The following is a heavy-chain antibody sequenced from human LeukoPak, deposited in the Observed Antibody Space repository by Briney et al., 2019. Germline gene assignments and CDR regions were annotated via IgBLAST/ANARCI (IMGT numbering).Heavy chain of an antibody. D-gene: IGHD7-27*01. CDR1: GFTFSSHS. Sequence: PGGSLRLSCAASGFTFSSHSMNWVRQAQGKGLEWLSYIDSGSGNIYYRDSVKGRFSISRDNAQDSLYLQMDSLRDEDTAVYYCAREDDDWGPNTLDVWGQGTVVTVSS. CDR2: IDSGSGNI. V-gene: IGHV3-48*02. CDR3: AREDDDWGPNTLDV. J-gene: IGHJ3*01.